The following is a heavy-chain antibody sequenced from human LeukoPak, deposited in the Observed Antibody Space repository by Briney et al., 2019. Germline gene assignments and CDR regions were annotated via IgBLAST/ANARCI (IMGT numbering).Heavy chain of an antibody. CDR1: GGSLSSYY. D-gene: IGHD1-1*01. J-gene: IGHJ3*02. CDR2: IYSRGLTRVST. CDR3: AREGLEATLGIGDDAFDI. V-gene: IGHV4-59*01. Sequence: SETLSLTCTVSGGSLSSYYWSWIRQPPGKGLEWIGYIYSRGLTRVSTNYNPSLKSRVTISVDTSKNQFSLKLSSVTAADTAVYYCAREGLEATLGIGDDAFDIWGQGTMVTVSS.